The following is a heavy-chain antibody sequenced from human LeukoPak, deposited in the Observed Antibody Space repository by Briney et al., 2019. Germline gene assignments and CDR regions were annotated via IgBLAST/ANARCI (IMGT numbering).Heavy chain of an antibody. CDR1: GGSLSGYY. J-gene: IGHJ5*02. CDR3: ARTGRYAAT. D-gene: IGHD1-1*01. Sequence: SETLSLTCAVYGGSLSGYYWSWIRQSPGEGLEWIGEINYSGSTNYNPSLKSRVTISIDTSMNQFSLRLSSVTAADTAVYYCARTGRYAATWGQGTLVTVSS. CDR2: INYSGST. V-gene: IGHV4-34*01.